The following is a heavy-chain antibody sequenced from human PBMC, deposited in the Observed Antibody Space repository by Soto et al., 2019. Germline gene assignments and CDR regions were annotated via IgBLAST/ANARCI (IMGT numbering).Heavy chain of an antibody. Sequence: EVLLVESGGGLVKPGGSLRLSCAASGFTFSSYSMMWVRQAPGKGLEWVSLLSSSSSYIYFADSLKGRFTISRDNAKNSLYLQMNSLRAEDTAVYYCARVGYSSGWLSDYWGQGTLVTVSS. V-gene: IGHV3-21*01. J-gene: IGHJ4*02. D-gene: IGHD6-19*01. CDR3: ARVGYSSGWLSDY. CDR1: GFTFSSYS. CDR2: LSSSSSYI.